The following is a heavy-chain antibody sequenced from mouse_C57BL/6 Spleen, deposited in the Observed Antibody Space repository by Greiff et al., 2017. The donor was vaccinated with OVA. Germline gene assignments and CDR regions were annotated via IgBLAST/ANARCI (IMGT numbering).Heavy chain of an antibody. CDR2: IDPSDSYT. CDR1: GYTFTSYW. V-gene: IGHV1-50*01. J-gene: IGHJ2*01. Sequence: QVQLKQPGAELVKPGASVKLSCKASGYTFTSYWMQWVKQRPGQGLEWIGEIDPSDSYTNYNQKFKGKATLTVDTSSSTAYLQLSSLTSEDSAVYYCARSRPLDYWGQGTTLTVSS. CDR3: ARSRPLDY.